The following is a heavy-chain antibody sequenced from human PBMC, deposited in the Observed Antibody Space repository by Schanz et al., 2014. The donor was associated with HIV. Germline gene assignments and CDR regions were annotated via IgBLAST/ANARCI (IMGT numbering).Heavy chain of an antibody. J-gene: IGHJ4*02. CDR3: AARYCSGAKCYSLDY. V-gene: IGHV3-30*19. D-gene: IGHD2-15*01. Sequence: QVQLVESGGGVVQPGGSLRLSCAMSEFTFRTSIIHWVRQPPGKGLEWVSAMSYDGYSKYYADSVKGRFTISRDNSKNTLYLQMNTLRAEDTAVYHCAARYCSGAKCYSLDYWGQGTLVTVSS. CDR2: MSYDGYSK. CDR1: EFTFRTSI.